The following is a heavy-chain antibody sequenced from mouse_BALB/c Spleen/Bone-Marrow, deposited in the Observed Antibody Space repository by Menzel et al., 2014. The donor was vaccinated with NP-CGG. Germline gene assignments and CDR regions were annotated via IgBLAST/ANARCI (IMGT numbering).Heavy chain of an antibody. Sequence: EVQLQQSGAEVVKPGASVKLSCTASGFNTKDTYMHWVKQRPEQGLEWIGRIDPANGNTKYDPKFQGKTTITADTSSNPAYLPLSSLTSEDTAVYYCARYDYGVYFDYWGQGTTLTVSS. D-gene: IGHD2-4*01. V-gene: IGHV14-3*02. CDR1: GFNTKDTY. CDR2: IDPANGNT. J-gene: IGHJ2*01. CDR3: ARYDYGVYFDY.